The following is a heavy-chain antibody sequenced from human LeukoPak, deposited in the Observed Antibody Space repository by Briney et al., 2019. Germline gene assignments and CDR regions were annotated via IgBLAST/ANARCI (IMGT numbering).Heavy chain of an antibody. D-gene: IGHD3-10*01. Sequence: PGGSLRLSCAASGFTFSTYRMHWVRQAPGQGLVWVSRIHGDGTFTTSADSVKGRFTISRDNAQNMVYLQMHSLRVEDTAVYCCARDLVLGSGSYGQWGKGTLVTVSS. V-gene: IGHV3-74*01. J-gene: IGHJ4*02. CDR2: IHGDGTFT. CDR3: ARDLVLGSGSYGQ. CDR1: GFTFSTYR.